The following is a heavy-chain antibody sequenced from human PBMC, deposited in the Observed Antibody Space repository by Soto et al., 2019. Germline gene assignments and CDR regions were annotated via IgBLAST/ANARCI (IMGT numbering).Heavy chain of an antibody. J-gene: IGHJ3*02. CDR1: GGSISSSSYY. Sequence: SETLSLTCTVSGGSISSSSYYWGWIRQPPGKGLEWIGSIYYSGSTYYNPSLKSRVTISVDTSKNQFSLKLSSVTAADTAVYYCARHYDYGDARGDDAFDIWGQGTMVTVSS. CDR2: IYYSGST. V-gene: IGHV4-39*01. D-gene: IGHD4-17*01. CDR3: ARHYDYGDARGDDAFDI.